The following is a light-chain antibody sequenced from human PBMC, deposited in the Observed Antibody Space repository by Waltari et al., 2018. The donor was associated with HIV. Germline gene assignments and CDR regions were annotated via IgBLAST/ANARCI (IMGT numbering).Light chain of an antibody. CDR3: AAWDDSLNGYV. CDR1: SSNSGNNI. V-gene: IGLV1-44*01. J-gene: IGLJ1*01. Sequence: QYVRTQPPSASGTPGQRVTTSCSGSSSNSGNNIQTWTTRLPGTAPKLLIYSNNQRPSGVPDRFSGSKSDTSSSLAISGLQSEDEAHYYCAAWDDSLNGYVFGTGTKVTVL. CDR2: SNN.